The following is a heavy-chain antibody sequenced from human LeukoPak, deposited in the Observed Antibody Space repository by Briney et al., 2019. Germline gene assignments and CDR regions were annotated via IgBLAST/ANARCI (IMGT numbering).Heavy chain of an antibody. CDR2: INHSGST. CDR3: ARVRGKTYYYDSSGLYFDY. CDR1: GGSFSGYY. D-gene: IGHD3-22*01. J-gene: IGHJ4*02. Sequence: SETLSLTCAVYGGSFSGYYWSWIRQPPGKGLEWIGEINHSGSTNYNPSLKSRVTKSVDTSKNQFSLKLSSVTAADTAVYYCARVRGKTYYYDSSGLYFDYWGQGTLVTVSS. V-gene: IGHV4-34*01.